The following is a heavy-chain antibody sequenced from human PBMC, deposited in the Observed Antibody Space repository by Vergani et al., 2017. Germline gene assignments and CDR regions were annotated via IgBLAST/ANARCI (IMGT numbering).Heavy chain of an antibody. D-gene: IGHD3-22*01. Sequence: EVQLVQSGAEVKTPGESLKISCQISGYSFTNYWIGWVRQMPGKGLEWMGIIHPADSDTRYSPSFQGKVTISVDKSISTAYLQRSSLRASDSAMYYCARLYGRDSSGSKYFDYWGQGTLVTVSS. CDR1: GYSFTNYW. V-gene: IGHV5-51*01. CDR2: IHPADSDT. CDR3: ARLYGRDSSGSKYFDY. J-gene: IGHJ4*02.